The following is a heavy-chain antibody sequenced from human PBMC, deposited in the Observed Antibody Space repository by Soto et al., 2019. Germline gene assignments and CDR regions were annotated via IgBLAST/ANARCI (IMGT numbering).Heavy chain of an antibody. Sequence: HPGGSLRLSCAASGFTFSSYAMSWVRQAPGKGLEWVSAISGSGGSTYYADSVKGRFTISRDNSKNTLYLQMNSLRAEDTAVYYCAKDSSYSVYYFDYWGQGTLVTVSS. CDR1: GFTFSSYA. CDR3: AKDSSYSVYYFDY. V-gene: IGHV3-23*01. J-gene: IGHJ4*02. D-gene: IGHD3-10*01. CDR2: ISGSGGST.